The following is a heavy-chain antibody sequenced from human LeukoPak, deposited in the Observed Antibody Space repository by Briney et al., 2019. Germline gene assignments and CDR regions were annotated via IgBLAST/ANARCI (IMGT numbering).Heavy chain of an antibody. CDR2: ISSYRDNT. D-gene: IGHD4-23*01. CDR1: GFTFSDYT. CDR3: ARATNSYGGNSDF. V-gene: IGHV3-64*01. J-gene: IGHJ4*02. Sequence: PGGSLRLSCVASGFTFSDYTMHWVRQAPGKGLEYVSAISSYRDNTYYANSVKGRFTISRDNSKNTLYLQMGSLRADDMAVYYCARATNSYGGNSDFWGQGTLVTVSS.